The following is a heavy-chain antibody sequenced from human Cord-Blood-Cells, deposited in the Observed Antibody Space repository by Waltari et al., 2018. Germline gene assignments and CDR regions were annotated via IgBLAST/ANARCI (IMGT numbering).Heavy chain of an antibody. CDR3: ARGQGFLEWSNWFDP. Sequence: GGKEKGQGLEGRGGRKTNSGNTGYAQKFQGRVTITRNTSISTAYMELSSLRSEDTAVYYCARGQGFLEWSNWFDPWGQGTLVTVSS. CDR2: RKTNSGNT. D-gene: IGHD3-3*01. J-gene: IGHJ5*02. V-gene: IGHV1-8*03.